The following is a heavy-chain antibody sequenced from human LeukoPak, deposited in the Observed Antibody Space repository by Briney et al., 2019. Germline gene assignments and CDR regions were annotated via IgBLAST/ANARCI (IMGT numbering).Heavy chain of an antibody. CDR2: INTNTGNP. D-gene: IGHD3/OR15-3a*01. V-gene: IGHV7-4-1*02. J-gene: IGHJ5*02. CDR1: GYTFTNYY. Sequence: ASVKVSCKASGYTFTNYYIHWVRQAPGQGPEWMGWINTNTGNPTYAQGFTGRFVFSLDTSVSTAYLQISSLKAEDTAVYYCARVAIFGLYNWFDPWGQGTLVTVSS. CDR3: ARVAIFGLYNWFDP.